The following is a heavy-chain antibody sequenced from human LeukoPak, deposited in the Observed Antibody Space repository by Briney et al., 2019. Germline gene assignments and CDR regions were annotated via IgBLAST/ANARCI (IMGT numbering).Heavy chain of an antibody. Sequence: GASVKVSCKVSGYTLTELSMHWVRQAPGKGLEWMGWINTNTGNPTYAQGFTGRFVVSLDTSVSTAYLQISSLKAEDTAVYYCARGRGAVAGTGNTYYFDYWGQGTLATVSS. CDR3: ARGRGAVAGTGNTYYFDY. J-gene: IGHJ4*02. CDR1: GYTLTELS. D-gene: IGHD6-19*01. CDR2: INTNTGNP. V-gene: IGHV7-4-1*02.